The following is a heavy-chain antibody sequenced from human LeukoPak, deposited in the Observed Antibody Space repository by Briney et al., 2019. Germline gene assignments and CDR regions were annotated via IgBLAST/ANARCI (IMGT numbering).Heavy chain of an antibody. J-gene: IGHJ6*03. CDR1: GYSISSGYF. CDR3: ARATTVTTRSWAYYYYYYMDV. V-gene: IGHV4-38-2*02. CDR2: IYQSGST. Sequence: SETLSLTCTVSGYSISSGYFWGWIRQPPGKWLECIGTIYQSGSTYYNPSLKSRVTISVDTSKNQFSLKLSSVTAADTAVYYCARATTVTTRSWAYYYYYYMDVWGKGTTVTISS. D-gene: IGHD4-17*01.